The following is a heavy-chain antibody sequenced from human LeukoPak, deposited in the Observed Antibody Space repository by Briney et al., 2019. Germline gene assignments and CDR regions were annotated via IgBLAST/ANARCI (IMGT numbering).Heavy chain of an antibody. V-gene: IGHV3-33*01. CDR1: GFTFRSYG. J-gene: IGHJ4*02. Sequence: GKSLRLSCAASGFTFRSYGMHWVRQAPGKGLEWVAVIWYDGSNKYYADSVKGRFTISRDNAKNSLYLQMNSLRDEDTAVYYCARHDYVGNSGDYWGQGTLVTVSS. D-gene: IGHD4-23*01. CDR3: ARHDYVGNSGDY. CDR2: IWYDGSNK.